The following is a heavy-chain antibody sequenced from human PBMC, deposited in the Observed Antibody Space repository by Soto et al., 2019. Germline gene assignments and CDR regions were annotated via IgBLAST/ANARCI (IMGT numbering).Heavy chain of an antibody. CDR1: GFPFRNAR. J-gene: IGHJ4*01. D-gene: IGHD3-22*01. Sequence: PGGSLRLSCAAPGFPFRNARINWGRQAPGKGLEWVGRVKSKNDGGTTDFAAPVKGRFAISRDDSKNMVYLEMNSLQTEDTAIYYCTTDSYITSIIVRFDYWGHGTLVTVSS. CDR3: TTDSYITSIIVRFDY. V-gene: IGHV3-15*07. CDR2: VKSKNDGGTT.